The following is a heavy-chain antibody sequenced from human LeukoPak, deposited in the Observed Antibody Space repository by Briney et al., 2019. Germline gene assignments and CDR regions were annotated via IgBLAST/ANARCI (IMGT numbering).Heavy chain of an antibody. CDR1: GYTFTSYY. CDR3: ARDFGVAAAGPKTNPSLILDY. CDR2: INPSGGST. V-gene: IGHV1-46*01. J-gene: IGHJ4*02. D-gene: IGHD6-13*01. Sequence: ASVKVSCKASGYTFTSYYMHWVRQAPGQGLEWMGIINPSGGSTSYAQKFQGRVTMTRDTSTSTVYMELSSLRSEDTAVHYCARDFGVAAAGPKTNPSLILDYWGQGTLVTVSS.